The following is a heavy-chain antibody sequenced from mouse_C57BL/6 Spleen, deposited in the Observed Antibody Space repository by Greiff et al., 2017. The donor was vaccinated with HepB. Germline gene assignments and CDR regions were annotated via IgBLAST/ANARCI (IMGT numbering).Heavy chain of an antibody. CDR2: INPGSGGT. V-gene: IGHV1-54*01. CDR1: GYAFTNYL. CDR3: ARSGLYGSRDFDY. Sequence: VQVVESGAELVRPGTSVKVSCKASGYAFTNYLIEWVKQRPGQGLEWIGVINPGSGGTNYNEKFKGKATLTADKSSSTAYMQLSSLTSEDSAVYFCARSGLYGSRDFDYWGQGTTLTVSS. D-gene: IGHD1-1*01. J-gene: IGHJ2*01.